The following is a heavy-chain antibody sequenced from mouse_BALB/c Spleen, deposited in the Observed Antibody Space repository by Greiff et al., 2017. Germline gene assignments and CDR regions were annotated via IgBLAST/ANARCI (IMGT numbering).Heavy chain of an antibody. D-gene: IGHD1-1*01. Sequence: VQLQQSGPELVKPGASVKISCKASGYTFTDYNMHWVKQSHGKSLEWIGYIYPYNGGTGYNQKFKSKATLTVDNSSSTAYMELRSLTSEDSAVYYCASDGSSFAYWGQGTLVTVSA. CDR2: IYPYNGGT. CDR1: GYTFTDYN. V-gene: IGHV1S29*02. CDR3: ASDGSSFAY. J-gene: IGHJ3*01.